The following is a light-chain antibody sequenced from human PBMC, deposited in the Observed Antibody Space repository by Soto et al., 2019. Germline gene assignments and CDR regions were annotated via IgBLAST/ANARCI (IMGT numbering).Light chain of an antibody. Sequence: QSVLTQPPSASATPGQRVTISCSGSTSNIGSNYVYWYQQLPGTAPKLLIYKNNQRPSGVPDRFSGSKSGTSASLAISGLRSGDEADYYCAAWDDSLSGPVFGGGTKLTVL. CDR3: AAWDDSLSGPV. CDR2: KNN. CDR1: TSNIGSNY. V-gene: IGLV1-47*01. J-gene: IGLJ3*02.